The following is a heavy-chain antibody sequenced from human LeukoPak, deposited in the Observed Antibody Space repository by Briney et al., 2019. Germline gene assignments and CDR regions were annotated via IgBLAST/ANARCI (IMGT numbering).Heavy chain of an antibody. D-gene: IGHD3-22*01. CDR3: ARDVGYDSSGYYSS. V-gene: IGHV4-59*01. CDR2: IYYSGST. Sequence: SETLSLTCTVSGGSISSYYWSWIRQPPGKGLEWIGYIYYSGSTNYNPSLKSRVTISLDTSKNQISLKLSSVTAADTAVYYCARDVGYDSSGYYSSWGQGTLVTVSS. J-gene: IGHJ5*02. CDR1: GGSISSYY.